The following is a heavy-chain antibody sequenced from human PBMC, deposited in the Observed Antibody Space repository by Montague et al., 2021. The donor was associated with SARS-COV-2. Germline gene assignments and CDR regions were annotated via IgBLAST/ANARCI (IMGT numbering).Heavy chain of an antibody. Sequence: SETLSLTCIVSGGSISSYYWSWIRQSPEKGLEWIGYIFHSGITDYNPSLKSRVTISVDMSKNQFSLQLNSVTAADSAVYYCARTEYNWNDWFDPWGQGTLVTVSS. D-gene: IGHD1-20*01. CDR3: ARTEYNWNDWFDP. CDR1: GGSISSYY. CDR2: IFHSGIT. J-gene: IGHJ5*02. V-gene: IGHV4-59*13.